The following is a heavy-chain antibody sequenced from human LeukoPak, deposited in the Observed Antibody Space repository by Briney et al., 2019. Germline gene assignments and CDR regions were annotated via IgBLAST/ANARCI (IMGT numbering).Heavy chain of an antibody. D-gene: IGHD6-13*01. Sequence: GGSLRLSCAASGFTFSSFAMSWVRQAPGKGLEWVSAISDNGGHTYYADSVKGRFTISRDNSKNTLYLQMNSLRAEDTAVYYCARDRIAAAGTGAFDIWGQGTMVTVSS. V-gene: IGHV3-23*01. CDR3: ARDRIAAAGTGAFDI. CDR1: GFTFSSFA. J-gene: IGHJ3*02. CDR2: ISDNGGHT.